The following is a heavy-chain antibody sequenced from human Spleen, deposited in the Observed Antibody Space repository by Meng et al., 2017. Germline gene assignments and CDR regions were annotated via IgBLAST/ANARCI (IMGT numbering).Heavy chain of an antibody. J-gene: IGHJ5*02. V-gene: IGHV4-34*01. CDR3: ARATAAAAKGRWFDP. CDR2: INHSGST. Sequence: QGQLQEAGPGLVKPSGTLSLTCAVYGGSFSGYYWSGIRQPPGKGLEWIGEINHSGSTNYNPSLKSRVTISVDTSKNQFSLKLSSVTAADTAVYYCARATAAAAKGRWFDPWGQGTLVTVSS. CDR1: GGSFSGYY. D-gene: IGHD6-13*01.